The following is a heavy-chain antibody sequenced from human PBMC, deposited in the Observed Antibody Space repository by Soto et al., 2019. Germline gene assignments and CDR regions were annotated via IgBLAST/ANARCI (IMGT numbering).Heavy chain of an antibody. Sequence: QVQLVESGGGVVQPGRSLRLSCAASGFTFRTYGMHWVRQARGEGLEWVADISSDATKKHYADSVKGRFTISRDNSKNTLYLQMISLRTEDTAVYYCAKEAPGGWHFFDTWGQGTQVTVSS. CDR2: ISSDATKK. CDR1: GFTFRTYG. CDR3: AKEAPGGWHFFDT. J-gene: IGHJ4*02. D-gene: IGHD6-19*01. V-gene: IGHV3-30*18.